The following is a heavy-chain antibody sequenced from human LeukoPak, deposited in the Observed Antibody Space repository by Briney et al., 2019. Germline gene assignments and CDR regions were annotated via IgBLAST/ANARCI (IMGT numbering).Heavy chain of an antibody. V-gene: IGHV3-33*01. J-gene: IGHJ4*02. D-gene: IGHD5-12*01. CDR2: IWYDGSNK. Sequence: GGSLRLSCAASGFNFSSFVMYWVRQAPGKGLEWVAVIWYDGSNKYYADSVKGRFTISRGNSKNTLYLQMNSLRAEDTAVYYCARGPSAYPKCFDYWGQGTLVTVSS. CDR1: GFNFSSFV. CDR3: ARGPSAYPKCFDY.